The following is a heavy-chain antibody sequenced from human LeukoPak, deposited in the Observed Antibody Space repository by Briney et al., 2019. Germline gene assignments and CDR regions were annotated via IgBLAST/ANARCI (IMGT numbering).Heavy chain of an antibody. V-gene: IGHV3-21*01. CDR2: ISSSSSYI. CDR3: ARVYYYDSSGYSGQDAFDI. J-gene: IGHJ3*02. Sequence: PGGSLRLSCAASGFTFSSYSMNWVRQAPGKGLEWVSSISSSSSYIYYADSVKGRFTISRDNAKNSLYLQMNSLRAEDTAVYYCARVYYYDSSGYSGQDAFDIWGQGTMVTVSS. CDR1: GFTFSSYS. D-gene: IGHD3-22*01.